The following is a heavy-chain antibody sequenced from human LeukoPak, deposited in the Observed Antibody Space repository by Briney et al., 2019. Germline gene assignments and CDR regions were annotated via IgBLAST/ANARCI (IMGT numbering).Heavy chain of an antibody. J-gene: IGHJ6*03. Sequence: SETLSLTCAVYGGSFSGYYWSWIRQPPGKGLEWIGEINHSGSTNYNPSLKSRVTISVDTSKNQFSLKLSSVTAADTAVYYCARGTGSSSWYPRYYYYMDVWGKGTTVTVSS. CDR1: GGSFSGYY. D-gene: IGHD6-13*01. CDR3: ARGTGSSSWYPRYYYYMDV. V-gene: IGHV4-34*01. CDR2: INHSGST.